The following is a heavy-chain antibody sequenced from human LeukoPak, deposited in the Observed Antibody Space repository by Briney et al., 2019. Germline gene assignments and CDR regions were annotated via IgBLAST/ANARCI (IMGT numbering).Heavy chain of an antibody. CDR2: IWYDGTKK. Sequence: PGGSLRLSCAASGFTFSNHGMHWVRQAPGKGLEWVALIWYDGTKKYYADSVKGRLTISRDNSKNTLYLEMNSLRAEDTAVYYCARDRAVRYFDYWGQGTLVPVSS. D-gene: IGHD3-16*02. V-gene: IGHV3-33*01. CDR1: GFTFSNHG. CDR3: ARDRAVRYFDY. J-gene: IGHJ4*02.